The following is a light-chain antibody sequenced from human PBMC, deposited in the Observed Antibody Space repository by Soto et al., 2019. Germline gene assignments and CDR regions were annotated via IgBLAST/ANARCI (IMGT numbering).Light chain of an antibody. CDR2: SIS. CDR1: QSINRDY. J-gene: IGKJ5*01. Sequence: EVVLTQSPGTLSLSPGERATLSCRASQSINRDYLAWYQQKPGQAPRLLIYSISSRATGIPDRFSGSGSGTEFTLTISSLQPEDFAIYYCQQYTQWPITFGQGTRLEI. V-gene: IGKV3-20*01. CDR3: QQYTQWPIT.